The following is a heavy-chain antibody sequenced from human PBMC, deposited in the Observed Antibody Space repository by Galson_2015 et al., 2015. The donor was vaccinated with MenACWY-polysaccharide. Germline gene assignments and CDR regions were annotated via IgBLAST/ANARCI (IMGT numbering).Heavy chain of an antibody. Sequence: SLRLSCAASGFTLITYWMSWVRQAPGKGLEWVAIIKQDGSEKYYVDSMKGRFTVSRDNAKNSVFLQMDSLRTDDTAVYYCVRGYDTYTDYFDYWGQGTLVTVSS. CDR1: GFTLITYW. D-gene: IGHD3-22*01. J-gene: IGHJ4*02. CDR3: VRGYDTYTDYFDY. V-gene: IGHV3-7*01. CDR2: IKQDGSEK.